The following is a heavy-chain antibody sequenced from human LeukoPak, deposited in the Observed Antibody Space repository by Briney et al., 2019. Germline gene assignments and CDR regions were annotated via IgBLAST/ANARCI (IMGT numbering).Heavy chain of an antibody. V-gene: IGHV3-9*01. D-gene: IGHD2-21*01. CDR2: ISWNSGSI. CDR1: GLRFHDYA. Sequence: GGSLRLSCAASGLRFHDYAMHWVRQAPGKGLEWVSGISWNSGSIGYADSVKGRFTISRDNAKNSLYLQMNSLRAEDTALYYCAKDLISGYYYYYMDVWGKGTTVTVSS. CDR3: AKDLISGYYYYYMDV. J-gene: IGHJ6*03.